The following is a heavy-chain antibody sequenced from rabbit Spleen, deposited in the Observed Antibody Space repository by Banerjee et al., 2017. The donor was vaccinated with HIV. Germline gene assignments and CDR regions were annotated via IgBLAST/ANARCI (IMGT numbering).Heavy chain of an antibody. J-gene: IGHJ4*01. CDR1: GFSFSSSYY. D-gene: IGHD2-1*01. CDR2: IYAGSSGST. CDR3: ARGSATMTMVITGYYLNL. V-gene: IGHV1S40*01. Sequence: QSLEESGGDLVKPGASLTLTCTASGFSFSSSYYICWVRQAPGKGLECVACIYAGSSGSTYYASWAKGRFTISKTSSTTVTLQMTSLTAADTATYFCARGSATMTMVITGYYLNLWGQGTLVTVS.